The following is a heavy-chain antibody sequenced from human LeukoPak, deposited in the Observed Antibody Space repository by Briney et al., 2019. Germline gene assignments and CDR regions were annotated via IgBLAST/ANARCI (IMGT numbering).Heavy chain of an antibody. CDR2: ISSSSSYI. D-gene: IGHD1-26*01. Sequence: GGSLRLSCAASGFTFSSYSMNWARQAPGKGLEWVSSISSSSSYIYYADSVKGRFTISRDNAKNSLYLQMNSLRAEDTAVYYCARDGASGSYTNWFDPWGQGTLVTVSS. J-gene: IGHJ5*02. V-gene: IGHV3-21*01. CDR3: ARDGASGSYTNWFDP. CDR1: GFTFSSYS.